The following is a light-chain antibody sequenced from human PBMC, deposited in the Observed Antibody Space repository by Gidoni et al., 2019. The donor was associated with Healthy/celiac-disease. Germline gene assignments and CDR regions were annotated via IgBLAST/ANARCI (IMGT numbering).Light chain of an antibody. CDR2: EDS. Sequence: SYLLTPPPSVSVAPGQTARITCGGNNIGSKRVHWYQQKPGQAPVLGVYEDSDRPSGIPERFSGSNAGNTATLTISRVEAGDEADYYCQVWDSSSDHYVFGTGTKVTVL. V-gene: IGLV3-21*02. J-gene: IGLJ1*01. CDR1: NIGSKR. CDR3: QVWDSSSDHYV.